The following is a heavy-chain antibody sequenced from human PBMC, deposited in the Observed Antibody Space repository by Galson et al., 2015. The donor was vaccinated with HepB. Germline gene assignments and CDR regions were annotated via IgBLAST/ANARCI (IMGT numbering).Heavy chain of an antibody. Sequence: SLRLSCAASTFIFSTYSMNWVRQAPGKGLEWVSYISSSGSNVYYADSVEGRFIISRDSAKYSLYLQINSLRDEDTAVYYCARDRLGYYGMDVWGQGTTVTVSS. V-gene: IGHV3-48*02. CDR2: ISSSGSNV. D-gene: IGHD6-19*01. CDR3: ARDRLGYYGMDV. CDR1: TFIFSTYS. J-gene: IGHJ6*02.